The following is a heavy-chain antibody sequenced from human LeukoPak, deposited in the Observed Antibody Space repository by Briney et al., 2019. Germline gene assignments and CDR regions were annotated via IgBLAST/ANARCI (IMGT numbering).Heavy chain of an antibody. V-gene: IGHV4-59*12. J-gene: IGHJ4*02. Sequence: SSETLSLTCSVSGGSISGYYRGWIRQPPGKGLEWIAYIHYTGTTNYNPSLKSRVTMSVDTSKNQFSLKLSSVTAADTAVYYCAREHQYCSGGSCPYYFDYWGQGTLVTVSS. D-gene: IGHD2-15*01. CDR2: IHYTGTT. CDR1: GGSISGYY. CDR3: AREHQYCSGGSCPYYFDY.